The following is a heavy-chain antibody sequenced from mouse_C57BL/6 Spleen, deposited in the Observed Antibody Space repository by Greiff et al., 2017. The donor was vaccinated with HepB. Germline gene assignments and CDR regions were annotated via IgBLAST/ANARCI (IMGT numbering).Heavy chain of an antibody. V-gene: IGHV1-62-2*01. D-gene: IGHD2-2*01. J-gene: IGHJ2*01. CDR1: GYTFTEYT. Sequence: QVQLKESGAELVKPGASVKLSCKASGYTFTEYTIHWVKQRSGQGLEWIGWFYPGSGSIKYNEKFKDKATLTADKSSSTVYMELSRLTSEDSAVYFCARHGIYYGYDGAYFDYWGQGTTLTVSS. CDR3: ARHGIYYGYDGAYFDY. CDR2: FYPGSGSI.